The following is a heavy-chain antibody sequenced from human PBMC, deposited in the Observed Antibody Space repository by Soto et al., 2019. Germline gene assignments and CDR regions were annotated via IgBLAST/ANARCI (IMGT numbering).Heavy chain of an antibody. J-gene: IGHJ4*02. CDR2: IRSDGDTT. V-gene: IGHV3-23*01. CDR1: GFTFSRYG. Sequence: EVQVLESGGGLVQPGGSLRLSCAASGFTFSRYGMNWVRQAPGKGLEWVSGIRSDGDTTYNADSVKGRFTVSRDTSKNTVYIQMNSLRGEDTAIYYCAKGKGVGATPDGANCWGQGTLVTVSS. CDR3: AKGKGVGATPDGANC. D-gene: IGHD1-26*01.